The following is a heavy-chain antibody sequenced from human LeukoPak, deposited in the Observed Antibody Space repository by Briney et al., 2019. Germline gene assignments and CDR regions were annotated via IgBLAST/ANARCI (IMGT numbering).Heavy chain of an antibody. J-gene: IGHJ4*02. CDR2: IIPIFGTA. CDR1: GGTFSSYA. CDR3: ARGSGSFDY. D-gene: IGHD1-26*01. Sequence: SVKVSCKASGGTFSSYAISWVRQAPGQGLEWMGGIIPIFGTANYAQKFQGRVTMTRNTSISIAYMELSSLRSEDTAVYYCARGSGSFDYWGQGTLVTVSS. V-gene: IGHV1-69*05.